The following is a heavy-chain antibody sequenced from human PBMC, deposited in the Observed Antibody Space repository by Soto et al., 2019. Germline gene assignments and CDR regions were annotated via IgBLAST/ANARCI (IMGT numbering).Heavy chain of an antibody. Sequence: SETLSLTCTVSGGSISSYYWSWIRQPPGKGLEWIGYIYYSGSTNYNPSLKSRVTISVDTSKNQFSLKLSSVTAADTVVYYCASLDYDFWSGLGLDVWGKGTTVTVSS. CDR1: GGSISSYY. CDR3: ASLDYDFWSGLGLDV. D-gene: IGHD3-3*01. J-gene: IGHJ6*04. V-gene: IGHV4-59*08. CDR2: IYYSGST.